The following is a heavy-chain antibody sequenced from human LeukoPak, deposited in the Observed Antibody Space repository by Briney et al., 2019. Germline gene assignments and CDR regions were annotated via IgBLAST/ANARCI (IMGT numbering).Heavy chain of an antibody. CDR3: ARDRYYYDSSGPGADFDY. CDR2: INPNSGGT. Sequence: ASVKVSCKASGYTFTGYFINWVRQAPGQGLEWMGWINPNSGGTDYPQEFQGRVTMTWDTSISTAYMELTRLRSDDTAVYYCARDRYYYDSSGPGADFDYWGQGTLVTVSS. D-gene: IGHD3-22*01. CDR1: GYTFTGYF. J-gene: IGHJ4*02. V-gene: IGHV1-2*02.